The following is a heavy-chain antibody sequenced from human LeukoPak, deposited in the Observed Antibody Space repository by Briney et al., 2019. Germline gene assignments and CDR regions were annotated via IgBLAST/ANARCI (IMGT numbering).Heavy chain of an antibody. CDR1: GYTFTSYG. V-gene: IGHV1-18*01. D-gene: IGHD2-15*01. J-gene: IGHJ4*02. Sequence: ASVKVSCKASGYTFTSYGISWVRQAPGQGLEWMGWISAYNGSTNYAQKLQGRVTMTTDTSTSTAYMELRSLRSDDTAVYYCASTIVVGPWVYFDYWGQGTLVTVSS. CDR3: ASTIVVGPWVYFDY. CDR2: ISAYNGST.